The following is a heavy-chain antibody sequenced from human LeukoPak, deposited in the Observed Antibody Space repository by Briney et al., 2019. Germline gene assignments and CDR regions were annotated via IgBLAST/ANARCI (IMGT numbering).Heavy chain of an antibody. CDR3: AKVLRYASGGYYWYFDL. CDR2: ISDSGGST. D-gene: IGHD3-22*01. V-gene: IGHV3-23*01. CDR1: GFTFSSYA. J-gene: IGHJ2*01. Sequence: PGGSLRLSCAASGFTFSSYAMSWVRQAPGKGLEWVSAISDSGGSTYYADSVKGRFTISRDNSKNTLYLQMDSLRAEDTAVYYCAKVLRYASGGYYWYFDLWGRGTLVTVSS.